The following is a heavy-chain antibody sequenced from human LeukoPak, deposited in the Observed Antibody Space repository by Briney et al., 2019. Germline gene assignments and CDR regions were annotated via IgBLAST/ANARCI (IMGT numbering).Heavy chain of an antibody. D-gene: IGHD2-2*01. Sequence: SETLSLTCTVSGGSISSYYWSWIRQPPGKGLEWIGYIYYGGSTNYNPSLKSRVTISVDTSKNQFSLKLSSVTAADTAVYYCARASSTSCKFDPWGQGTLVTVSS. CDR2: IYYGGST. CDR3: ARASSTSCKFDP. V-gene: IGHV4-59*01. CDR1: GGSISSYY. J-gene: IGHJ5*02.